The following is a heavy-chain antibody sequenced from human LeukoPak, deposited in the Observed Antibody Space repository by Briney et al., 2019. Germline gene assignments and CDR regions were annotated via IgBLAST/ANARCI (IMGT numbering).Heavy chain of an antibody. CDR2: IYYSGRT. CDR1: GGSISGYY. CDR3: ARHPNYYDSSAYYYVMDV. Sequence: SETLSLTCSVSGGSISGYYWSWIRQPPGKGLEWIGYIYYSGRTNYNPSLKSRVTISVDTSNNQFSLKLSSVTAADTAVYYCARHPNYYDSSAYYYVMDVWGQGTTVTVSS. D-gene: IGHD3-22*01. J-gene: IGHJ6*02. V-gene: IGHV4-59*08.